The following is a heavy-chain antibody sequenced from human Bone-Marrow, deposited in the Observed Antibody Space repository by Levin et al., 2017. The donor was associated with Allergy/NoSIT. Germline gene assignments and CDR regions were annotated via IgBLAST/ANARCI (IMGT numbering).Heavy chain of an antibody. J-gene: IGHJ3*01. V-gene: IGHV3-23*01. Sequence: LSLTCAASGFTFSDYAMTWVRQAPGKGLEWVSVITGGGSNTYYGDSVKGRFTVSRDNSKSTLFLELNSLRAGDTALYYCAKKQGGTSGFSFDVWGQGTMVTVSS. CDR1: GFTFSDYA. D-gene: IGHD1-1*01. CDR3: AKKQGGTSGFSFDV. CDR2: ITGGGSNT.